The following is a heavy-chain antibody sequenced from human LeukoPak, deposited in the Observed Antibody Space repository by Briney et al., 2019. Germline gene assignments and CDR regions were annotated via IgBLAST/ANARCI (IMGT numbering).Heavy chain of an antibody. J-gene: IGHJ6*02. Sequence: GGSLRLSCAASGFAVSSNYMSWVRQAPGKGLEWVSVIYSGGSTYYADSVKGRFTISRDNSKNTLYLQMNSLRAEDTAVYYCASDFGEYYYYGMDVWGQGTRSPSP. CDR2: IYSGGST. D-gene: IGHD3-10*01. CDR1: GFAVSSNY. CDR3: ASDFGEYYYYGMDV. V-gene: IGHV3-53*01.